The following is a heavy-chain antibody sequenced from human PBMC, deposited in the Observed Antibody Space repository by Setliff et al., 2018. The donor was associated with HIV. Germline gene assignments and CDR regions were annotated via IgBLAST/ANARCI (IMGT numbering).Heavy chain of an antibody. CDR2: IGPRNADR. J-gene: IGHJ4*02. D-gene: IGHD1-1*01. CDR1: GSTVTDNF. Sequence: ASVKVSRKASGSTVTDNFIHWVRQAPGQGLGWMGWIGPRNADRRISQRCRGRVSLTRDTSISTAFLGLSGLHSDDSAVYYCARQLYNSFDLWGQGALVTVSS. CDR3: ARQLYNSFDL. V-gene: IGHV1-2*02.